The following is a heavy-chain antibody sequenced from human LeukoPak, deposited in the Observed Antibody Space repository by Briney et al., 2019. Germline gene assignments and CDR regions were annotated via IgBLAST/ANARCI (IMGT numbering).Heavy chain of an antibody. D-gene: IGHD4-17*01. CDR2: ISSSSSTI. CDR3: AGYGDYGGFDY. J-gene: IGHJ4*02. V-gene: IGHV3-48*04. CDR1: GFTFSSYS. Sequence: GGSQRLSCAASGFTFSSYSMNWVRQAPGKGLEWVSYISSSSSTIYYADSVKGRFTISRDNAKNSLYLQMNSLRAEDTAVYYCAGYGDYGGFDYWGQGTLVTVSS.